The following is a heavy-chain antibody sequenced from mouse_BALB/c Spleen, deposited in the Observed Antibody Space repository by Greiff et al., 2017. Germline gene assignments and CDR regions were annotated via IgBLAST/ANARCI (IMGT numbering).Heavy chain of an antibody. CDR2: INPYNDGT. CDR1: GYTFTSYV. D-gene: IGHD1-1*01. J-gene: IGHJ3*01. Sequence: EVQLKQSGPELVKPGASVKMSCKASGYTFTSYVMHWVKQKPGQGLEWIGYINPYNDGTKYNEKFKGKATLTSDKSSSTAYMELSSLTSEDSAVYDCARSGYYGSSGFAYWGQGTLVTVSA. V-gene: IGHV1-14*01. CDR3: ARSGYYGSSGFAY.